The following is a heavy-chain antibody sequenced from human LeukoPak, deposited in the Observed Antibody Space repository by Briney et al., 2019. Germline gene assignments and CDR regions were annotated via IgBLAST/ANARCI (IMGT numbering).Heavy chain of an antibody. D-gene: IGHD5-24*01. V-gene: IGHV3-33*01. Sequence: GGSLRLSCAASGFTFSSYGMHGVRQAPGKGLEWVAVIWYDGSNKYYADSVKGRFTISRDNSKNTLYLLMNSLRAEDTALYYCARDRIVQMATMDYWGQGTLVTVSS. CDR1: GFTFSSYG. CDR3: ARDRIVQMATMDY. J-gene: IGHJ4*02. CDR2: IWYDGSNK.